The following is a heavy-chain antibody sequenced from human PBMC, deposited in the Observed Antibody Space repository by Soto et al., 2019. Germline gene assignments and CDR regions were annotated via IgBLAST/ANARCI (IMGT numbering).Heavy chain of an antibody. Sequence: QLQLQESGPGLVKPSETLSLTCTVSGGSISSSSYYWGWIRQPPGKGLEWMGSSYYSGRTYYNPALKSRVTLTVDASKNQFSLMLSSVTAADTAVYYCATHMYYDFGSGYLNWFDPWGQGTLVTVSS. J-gene: IGHJ5*02. D-gene: IGHD3-3*01. CDR3: ATHMYYDFGSGYLNWFDP. CDR1: GGSISSSSYY. CDR2: SYYSGRT. V-gene: IGHV4-39*01.